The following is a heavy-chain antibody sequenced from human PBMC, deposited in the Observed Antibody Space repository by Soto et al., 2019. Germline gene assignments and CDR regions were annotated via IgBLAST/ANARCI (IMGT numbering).Heavy chain of an antibody. Sequence: QVQLVQSGAEVQKPGSSVKVSCKASGGTLNKHAITWVRRAPGEGLEWLGGIIPMFGIPNYSQKFQGRVTITADDSTNTAHRELNSLTSDDTAVYYCARGGTSGWLKGAYDVWGQGTMVTVSS. CDR2: IIPMFGIP. V-gene: IGHV1-69*01. D-gene: IGHD6-19*01. CDR1: GGTLNKHA. J-gene: IGHJ3*01. CDR3: ARGGTSGWLKGAYDV.